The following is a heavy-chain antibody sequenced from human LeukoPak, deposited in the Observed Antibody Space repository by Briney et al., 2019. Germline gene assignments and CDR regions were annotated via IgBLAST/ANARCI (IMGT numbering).Heavy chain of an antibody. CDR2: INPSGGST. Sequence: GASVKVSCKASGYTFTSYYMHWVRQAPGQGLEWMGIINPSGGSTSYAQKFQGRVTMTRDTSTSTVYMELSSLRSDDTAVYYCASSRGYSSSRSRNKQYNWFDPWGQGTLVTVSS. CDR3: ASSRGYSSSRSRNKQYNWFDP. D-gene: IGHD6-13*01. CDR1: GYTFTSYY. V-gene: IGHV1-46*01. J-gene: IGHJ5*02.